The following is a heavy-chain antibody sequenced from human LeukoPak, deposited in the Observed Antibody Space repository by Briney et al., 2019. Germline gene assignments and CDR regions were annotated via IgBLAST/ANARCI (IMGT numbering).Heavy chain of an antibody. V-gene: IGHV1-69*01. J-gene: IGHJ3*02. CDR3: ASPSLTGVVVTAINAFDI. CDR2: IIPIFGTP. D-gene: IGHD2-21*02. CDR1: GGTFSNYA. Sequence: SVKVSCKASGGTFSNYAISWVRQAPGQGLEWMGGIIPIFGTPNYAQRFQGRVTIIADESTTTAYMELSSLRSEDTAVYYCASPSLTGVVVTAINAFDIWGQGTMVTVSS.